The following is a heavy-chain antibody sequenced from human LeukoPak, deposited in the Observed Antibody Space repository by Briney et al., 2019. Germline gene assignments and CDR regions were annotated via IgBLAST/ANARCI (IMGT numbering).Heavy chain of an antibody. D-gene: IGHD6-19*01. V-gene: IGHV1-3*01. CDR1: GYTFTSYA. CDR2: INAGNGNT. Sequence: ASVKVPCKASGYTFTSYAMHWVRQAPGQRLKWMGWINAGNGNTKYSQKFQGRVTITRDTSASTAYMELSSLRSEDTAVYYCARGVAGRSWFDPWGQGTLVAVSS. J-gene: IGHJ5*02. CDR3: ARGVAGRSWFDP.